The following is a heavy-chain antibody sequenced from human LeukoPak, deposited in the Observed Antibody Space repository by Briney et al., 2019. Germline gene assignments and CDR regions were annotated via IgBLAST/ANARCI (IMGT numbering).Heavy chain of an antibody. J-gene: IGHJ4*02. CDR3: ARVWGSGFTVDY. D-gene: IGHD3-10*01. CDR2: INPNSGGT. V-gene: IGHV1-2*02. Sequence: ASVKVSCKASGYTFTGYYMHWVRQAPGQGLEWMGWINPNSGGTNYAQKFQGRVTMTRDTSISTAYMKLSRLRSDDTAVYYCARVWGSGFTVDYWGQGTLVTVSS. CDR1: GYTFTGYY.